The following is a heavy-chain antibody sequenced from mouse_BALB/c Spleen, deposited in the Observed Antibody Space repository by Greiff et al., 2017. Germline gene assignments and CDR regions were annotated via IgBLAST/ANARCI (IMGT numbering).Heavy chain of an antibody. CDR3: ARSGAARAPFAY. Sequence: EVHLVESGGGLVQPGGSRKLSCAASGFTFSSFGMHWVRQAPEKGLEWVAYISSGSSTIYYADTVKGRFTISRDNPKNTLFLQMTSLRSEDTAMYYCARSGAARAPFAYWGQGTLVTVSA. V-gene: IGHV5-17*02. CDR1: GFTFSSFG. CDR2: ISSGSSTI. D-gene: IGHD3-1*01. J-gene: IGHJ3*01.